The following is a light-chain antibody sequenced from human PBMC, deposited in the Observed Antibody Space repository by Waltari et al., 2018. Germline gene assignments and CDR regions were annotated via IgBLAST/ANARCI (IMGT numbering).Light chain of an antibody. CDR2: EDS. V-gene: IGLV1-51*02. CDR3: GTWDSSLSGAV. CDR1: SSNIGNKY. J-gene: IGLJ7*01. Sequence: QSVLTQPPSVSAAPGQRVTISCSGGSSNIGNKYVSWYRQFPGTAPKLLIYEDSERPSGIPGRFSGSKSGTSATLDITGLQAGDEADYYCGTWDSSLSGAVFGGGTHLTVL.